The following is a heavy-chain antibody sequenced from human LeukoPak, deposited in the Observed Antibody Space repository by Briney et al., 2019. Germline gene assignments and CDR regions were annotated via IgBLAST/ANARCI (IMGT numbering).Heavy chain of an antibody. J-gene: IGHJ4*02. CDR1: GGSFSGYY. Sequence: PSETLSLTCAVYGGSFSGYYWSWIRQPPGKGLEWIGEINHSGSTNYNPSLKSRVTISVDTSKNQFSLKLSSVTAADTAVYYCARLHNYGDYTDWGQGTLVTVSS. V-gene: IGHV4-34*01. D-gene: IGHD4-17*01. CDR2: INHSGST. CDR3: ARLHNYGDYTD.